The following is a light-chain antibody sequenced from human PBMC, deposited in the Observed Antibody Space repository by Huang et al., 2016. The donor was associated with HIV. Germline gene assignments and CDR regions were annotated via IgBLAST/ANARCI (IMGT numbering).Light chain of an antibody. J-gene: IGKJ4*01. Sequence: EIVLTQSPATLSLAPGERATLSCRASQSVTNYLAWYQQKPGQAPRLLIYDTSNRATGIPARFSGSGSGTDFTLTISSLEPEDFAVYYCQQRSDWPPLTFGGGTKVEMK. CDR3: QQRSDWPPLT. V-gene: IGKV3-11*01. CDR2: DTS. CDR1: QSVTNY.